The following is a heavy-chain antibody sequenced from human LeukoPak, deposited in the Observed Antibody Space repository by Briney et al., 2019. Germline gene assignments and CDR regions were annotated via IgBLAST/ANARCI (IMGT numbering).Heavy chain of an antibody. J-gene: IGHJ4*02. V-gene: IGHV1-18*01. Sequence: GASVTVSCKASGYTFTSFGITWVRQAPGQGLEWMGWISAYNGNTNYAQNLQGRVTMTTDTSTSTAYMELRSLRSDDTAVYYCARNQGNIAAAANFDYWGQGTLVTVSS. CDR1: GYTFTSFG. CDR3: ARNQGNIAAAANFDY. D-gene: IGHD6-13*01. CDR2: ISAYNGNT.